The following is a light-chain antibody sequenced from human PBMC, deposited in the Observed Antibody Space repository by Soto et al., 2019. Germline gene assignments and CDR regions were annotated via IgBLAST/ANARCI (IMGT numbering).Light chain of an antibody. CDR2: GAS. V-gene: IGKV3-15*01. Sequence: EVVMTQSPATLSVSPGERATLSCRASETVATNLAWYQQKPGQAPRLLISGASTRAAGISDRFRGSGSGTEFTLTISSLRSEDSAIYYCQQYFEWPLMTFGQGTKVDIK. CDR3: QQYFEWPLMT. J-gene: IGKJ1*01. CDR1: ETVATN.